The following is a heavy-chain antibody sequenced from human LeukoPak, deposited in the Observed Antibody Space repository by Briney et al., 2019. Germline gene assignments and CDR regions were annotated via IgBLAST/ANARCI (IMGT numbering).Heavy chain of an antibody. CDR2: IWYDGSNK. V-gene: IGHV3-33*01. CDR3: ARDRPTGSYYSIDY. Sequence: GGSLRLSCAVFGITFSDYGMHWVRQAPGKGLEWVAVIWYDGSNKYYGDSVKGRFTISRDNSKNTLYLQMNSLRVEDTAVYYCARDRPTGSYYSIDYWGQGTLVTVSS. J-gene: IGHJ4*02. CDR1: GITFSDYG. D-gene: IGHD1-26*01.